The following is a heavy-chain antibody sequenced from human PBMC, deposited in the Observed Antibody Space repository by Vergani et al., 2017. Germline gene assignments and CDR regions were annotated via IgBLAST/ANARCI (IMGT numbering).Heavy chain of an antibody. CDR1: GGSISSSSHF. J-gene: IGHJ6*02. V-gene: IGHV4-39*01. CDR2: IYYSGST. D-gene: IGHD3-3*01. CDR3: ARHDSGHYVSCYYGLDV. Sequence: QLQLHKSGPGLVKPSETLSLTCTLPGGSISSSSHFLGWLRQTPGKGLEWIGSIYYSGSTYYNPSLKSRVNISVDTSRDQFSLKLSSVTAADSAVYYCARHDSGHYVSCYYGLDVWGQGTTVTVSS.